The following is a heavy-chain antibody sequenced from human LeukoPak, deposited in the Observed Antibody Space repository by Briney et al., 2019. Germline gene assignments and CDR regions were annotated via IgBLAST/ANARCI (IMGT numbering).Heavy chain of an antibody. J-gene: IGHJ6*02. D-gene: IGHD3-3*01. CDR3: ARDNYDWYYYYGMDV. CDR1: GFTFSSYG. V-gene: IGHV3-30*03. CDR2: ISYDGSNK. Sequence: GGSLRLSCAASGFTFSSYGMHWVRQAPGKGLEWVAVISYDGSNKYYADSVKGRFTISRDNAKNSLYLQMNSLRAEDTAVYYCARDNYDWYYYYGMDVWGQGTTVTVSS.